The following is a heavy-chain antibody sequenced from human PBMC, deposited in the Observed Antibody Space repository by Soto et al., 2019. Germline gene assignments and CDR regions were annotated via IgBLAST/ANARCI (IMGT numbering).Heavy chain of an antibody. V-gene: IGHV3-23*01. CDR2: LKDGGSSK. CDR1: GFTFSSYA. Sequence: GGSLRLSCAASGFTFSSYAMTWVRQAPGKGLEWVSTLKDGGSSKFYADSVKGRFTISRDNSKNTLYLQMNSLRDEDTAVYYCAKDLSSTGTFDYWGPGTLVTVSS. D-gene: IGHD2-2*01. CDR3: AKDLSSTGTFDY. J-gene: IGHJ4*02.